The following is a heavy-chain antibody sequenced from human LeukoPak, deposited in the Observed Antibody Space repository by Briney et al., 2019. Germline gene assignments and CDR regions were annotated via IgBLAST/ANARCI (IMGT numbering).Heavy chain of an antibody. CDR1: GFTVSSNY. CDR2: IYSGGST. D-gene: IGHD5-24*01. V-gene: IGHV3-66*01. J-gene: IGHJ4*02. Sequence: GGSLRLSCAASGFTVSSNYMSWVRQAPGKGLEWVSVIYSGGSTYYADSVKGRFTISRDNSKNTLYLQMNSLRAEDTAVYYCARAFRWPQWWHFDYWGQGTLVTVSS. CDR3: ARAFRWPQWWHFDY.